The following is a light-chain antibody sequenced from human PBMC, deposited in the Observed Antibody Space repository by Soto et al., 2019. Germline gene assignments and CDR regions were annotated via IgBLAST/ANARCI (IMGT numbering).Light chain of an antibody. CDR2: GAS. J-gene: IGKJ4*01. CDR1: QSVAANY. V-gene: IGKV3-20*01. CDR3: QQYGSSPLT. Sequence: EVVLTQSPGTLSLSPGERATLSCRASQSVAANYLAWYQQKPGQAPRLLISGASSRATGIPDRFSGSGSGTDFTLTISRLEPEDSAVYYCQQYGSSPLTFGGGTKVDIK.